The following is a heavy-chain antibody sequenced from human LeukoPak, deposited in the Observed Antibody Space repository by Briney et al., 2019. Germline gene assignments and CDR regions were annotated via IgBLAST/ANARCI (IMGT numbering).Heavy chain of an antibody. Sequence: GGSLRLSCAASGFTFSSYWMHWVRQAPGKGLVWVSHIDSDGSSTSYADSVKGRFTISRDNAKNTLYLQMKSLRDEDTAVYYCARAGYYRFDYWGQGTLVTVSS. CDR3: ARAGYYRFDY. CDR2: IDSDGSST. CDR1: GFTFSSYW. D-gene: IGHD2/OR15-2a*01. V-gene: IGHV3-74*01. J-gene: IGHJ4*02.